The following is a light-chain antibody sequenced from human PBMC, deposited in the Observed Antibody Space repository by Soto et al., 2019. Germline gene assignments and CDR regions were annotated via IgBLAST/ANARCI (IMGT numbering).Light chain of an antibody. CDR1: QSVSSN. V-gene: IGKV3-15*01. CDR3: QQYYNWPRT. Sequence: EIVMTQSPATLSVSPGERATLSCRASQSVSSNLAWYQQNPGQAPRLLIYGASTRATGIPARFSGSGSGTEFTLTISSLQSEDFAVYYCQQYYNWPRTFGQGTKVEIQ. CDR2: GAS. J-gene: IGKJ1*01.